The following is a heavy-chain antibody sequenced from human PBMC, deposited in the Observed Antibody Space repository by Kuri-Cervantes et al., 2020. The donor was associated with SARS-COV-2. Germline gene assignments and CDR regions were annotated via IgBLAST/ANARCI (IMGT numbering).Heavy chain of an antibody. CDR3: ARGRDYIFSSYYYYGIDV. J-gene: IGHJ6*02. V-gene: IGHV4-34*01. CDR1: GGSFSGYY. CDR2: INHSGST. Sequence: ESLKIPCGVLGGSFSGYYWSWSRQPPGKGLERIGEINHSGSTNYNPSLKSRVTITVDTPKNQFSLKLSSVTAADTSVYYCARGRDYIFSSYYYYGIDVWGQGTTVTVSS. D-gene: IGHD3-3*02.